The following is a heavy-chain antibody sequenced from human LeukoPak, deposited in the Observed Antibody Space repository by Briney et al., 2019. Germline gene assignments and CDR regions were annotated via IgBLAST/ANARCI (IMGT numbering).Heavy chain of an antibody. CDR3: AGSSSWYRQGDY. D-gene: IGHD6-13*01. J-gene: IGHJ4*02. V-gene: IGHV3-23*01. Sequence: GGSLRLSCAASGFTFSSYAMSWVRQAPGKRLEWVSAISGSGGSTYYADSLKGRFTISRDNSKNTLYLQMNSLRAEDTAVYYCAGSSSWYRQGDYWGQGTLVTVSS. CDR2: ISGSGGST. CDR1: GFTFSSYA.